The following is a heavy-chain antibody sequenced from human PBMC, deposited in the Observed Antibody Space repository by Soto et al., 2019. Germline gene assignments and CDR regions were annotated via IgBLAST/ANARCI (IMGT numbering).Heavy chain of an antibody. CDR3: AADRRRGALISAANWFDP. J-gene: IGHJ5*02. D-gene: IGHD2-2*01. V-gene: IGHV3-11*04. Sequence: GGSLRLSWAASGFTFSDYYMSWIRQAPGKGLEWVSYISSSAGLISYADSVKGRFTISRDNAKNSLYLQMNSLGVEDTALYYCAADRRRGALISAANWFDPWGQGTLVPVSS. CDR1: GFTFSDYY. CDR2: ISSSAGLI.